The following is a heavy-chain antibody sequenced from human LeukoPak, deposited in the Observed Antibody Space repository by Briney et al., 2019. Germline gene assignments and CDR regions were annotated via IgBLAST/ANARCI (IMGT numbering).Heavy chain of an antibody. CDR2: INQDGSEE. CDR1: GFIFSTYW. Sequence: GGSLRLSCAASGFIFSTYWMTWVRQAPGKGLEWVANINQDGSEEYYVDSVKGRFTISRDNAKNSLYLRMNSLRAEDTAVYYCARDRRTKGLHFDYWGQGTLVTVSS. V-gene: IGHV3-7*01. CDR3: ARDRRTKGLHFDY. J-gene: IGHJ4*02. D-gene: IGHD5-12*01.